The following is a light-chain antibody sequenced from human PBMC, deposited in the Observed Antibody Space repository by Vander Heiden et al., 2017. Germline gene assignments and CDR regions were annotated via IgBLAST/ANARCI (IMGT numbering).Light chain of an antibody. CDR1: SSKIGAGYD. CDR2: GNT. Sequence: QSVLTQPPSVSGAPGQRVTIPCTGSSSKIGAGYDVHWYQQLPGAAPKLPINGNTNRPSGVPDRFSGSKSGTSASLAITGLQAEDEADYYCQSYDSRLTGHVVFGGGTKLTVL. V-gene: IGLV1-40*01. CDR3: QSYDSRLTGHVV. J-gene: IGLJ2*01.